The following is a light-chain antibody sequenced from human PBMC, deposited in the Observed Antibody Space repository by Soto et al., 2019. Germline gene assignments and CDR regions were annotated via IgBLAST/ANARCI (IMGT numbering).Light chain of an antibody. V-gene: IGKV3-15*01. CDR3: QQEYNLTVT. J-gene: IGKJ4*01. CDR2: GAS. CDR1: QNIRSN. Sequence: EIVMTQSPATRSFSPGERGTLSCRASQNIRSNVAWYQQRPGQAPRLLIFGASVRATGVPDRFSGSGSGTDFTLTISSLQPEDFAVYYCQQEYNLTVTFGGGTKVDIK.